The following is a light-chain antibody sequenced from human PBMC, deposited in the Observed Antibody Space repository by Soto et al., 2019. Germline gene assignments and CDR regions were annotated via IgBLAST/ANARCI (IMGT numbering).Light chain of an antibody. CDR1: QDISRW. CDR3: QQAYNFPRT. V-gene: IGKV1D-12*01. CDR2: AAS. Sequence: DVQLTQSPPSVSASVGDRVTITCRASQDISRWLAWYQQKPGEAPKLLIFAASSLHNGVPSRFRGSGSGTYFTLTISGLQPGDFATYYCQQAYNFPRTFGQGTKVDLK. J-gene: IGKJ1*01.